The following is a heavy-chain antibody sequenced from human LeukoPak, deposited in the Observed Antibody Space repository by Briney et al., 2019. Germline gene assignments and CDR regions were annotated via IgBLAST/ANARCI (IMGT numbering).Heavy chain of an antibody. J-gene: IGHJ4*02. D-gene: IGHD1-26*01. V-gene: IGHV3-30-3*01. CDR2: ISYDGSNK. CDR3: ARDGSGSYMDY. Sequence: GGSLRLSCAASGFTFSSYATHWVRQAPGKGLEWVAVISYDGSNKYYADSVKGRFTISRDNSKNTLYLQMNSLRAEDTAVYYCARDGSGSYMDYWGQGTLVTVSS. CDR1: GFTFSSYA.